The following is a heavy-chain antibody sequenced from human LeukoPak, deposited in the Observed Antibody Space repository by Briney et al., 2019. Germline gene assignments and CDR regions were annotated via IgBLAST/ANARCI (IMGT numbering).Heavy chain of an antibody. D-gene: IGHD6-13*01. V-gene: IGHV4-39*01. Sequence: SETLSLTCTVSGGSISSSSYYWGWIRQPPGKGLEWIGSIYYSGSTYYNPSLKSRATISVDTSKNQFSLKLSSVTAADTAVYYCARLVGIAAAAPRFDYWGQGTLVTVSS. J-gene: IGHJ4*02. CDR3: ARLVGIAAAAPRFDY. CDR2: IYYSGST. CDR1: GGSISSSSYY.